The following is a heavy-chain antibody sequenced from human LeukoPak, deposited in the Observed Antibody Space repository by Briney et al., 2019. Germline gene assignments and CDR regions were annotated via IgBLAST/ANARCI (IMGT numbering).Heavy chain of an antibody. D-gene: IGHD3-22*01. J-gene: IGHJ4*02. CDR2: ISWDGGST. V-gene: IGHV3-43*01. Sequence: GGSLRLSCAASGFTFDDYTMHWVRQAPGKGLEWVSLISWDGGSTYYADSVKVRFTISRDNSKNSLYLQMNSLRTEDTALYYCAKDIYDSSGYANFDYWGQGTLVTVSS. CDR3: AKDIYDSSGYANFDY. CDR1: GFTFDDYT.